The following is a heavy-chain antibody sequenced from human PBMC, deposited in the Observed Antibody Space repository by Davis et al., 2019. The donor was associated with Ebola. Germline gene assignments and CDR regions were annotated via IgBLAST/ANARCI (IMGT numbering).Heavy chain of an antibody. Sequence: PGGSLRLSCAASGFTFSSYSMNWVRQAPGKGLEWVSSISSSSSFIYYADSVKGRFTISRDNAKNSLYLQMNSLRAEDTAVYYCARASHSSSWGVTKGDRADYWGQGTLVTVSS. CDR3: ARASHSSSWGVTKGDRADY. D-gene: IGHD6-13*01. CDR2: ISSSSSFI. V-gene: IGHV3-21*01. CDR1: GFTFSSYS. J-gene: IGHJ4*02.